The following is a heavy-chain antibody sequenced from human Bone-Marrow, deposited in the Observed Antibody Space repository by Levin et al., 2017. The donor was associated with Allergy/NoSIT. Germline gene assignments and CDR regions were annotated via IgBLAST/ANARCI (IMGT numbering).Heavy chain of an antibody. Sequence: KVSCAASGFIFNDFAIHWVRQASGKGLEWVGRIRNRANSYATVYAASVEGRFTISRDDSKNTAYLQMNNLRTEDTAVYYCTRLSDIVVVVAPDCWGQGTLVTVSS. D-gene: IGHD2-15*01. CDR2: IRNRANSYAT. CDR1: GFIFNDFA. V-gene: IGHV3-73*01. J-gene: IGHJ4*02. CDR3: TRLSDIVVVVAPDC.